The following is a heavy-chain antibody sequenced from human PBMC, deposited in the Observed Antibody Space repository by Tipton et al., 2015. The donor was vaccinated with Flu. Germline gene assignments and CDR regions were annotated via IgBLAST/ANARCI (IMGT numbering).Heavy chain of an antibody. CDR3: ARHTGDSVRGIVDY. J-gene: IGHJ4*02. CDR2: TFHNGNT. D-gene: IGHD3-10*02. CDR1: GDSIRSSNYY. Sequence: GLVKPSETLSLTCGVSGDSIRSSNYYWGWIRQPPGKGLEWIGNTFHNGNTYLNPSLKSRVTMSIDTSKNQFSLKLSSVTASDTAVYYCARHTGDSVRGIVDYWGQGTLVTVSS. V-gene: IGHV4-39*07.